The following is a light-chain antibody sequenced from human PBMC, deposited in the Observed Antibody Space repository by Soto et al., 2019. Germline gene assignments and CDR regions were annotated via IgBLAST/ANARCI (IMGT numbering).Light chain of an antibody. Sequence: EIVMTQSPATLSVSPGERVTLSCRARQSVGSNLAWYQQKPGQPPRLLIYGAFNRAAGIPARFSGSGSGTDFTLTISSLEPEDSAVYYCQQRNNWPPEITFGQGTRLEIK. V-gene: IGKV3D-15*01. J-gene: IGKJ5*01. CDR2: GAF. CDR1: QSVGSN. CDR3: QQRNNWPPEIT.